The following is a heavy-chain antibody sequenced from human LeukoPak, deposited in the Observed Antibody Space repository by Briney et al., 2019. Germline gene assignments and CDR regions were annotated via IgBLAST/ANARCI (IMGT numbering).Heavy chain of an antibody. CDR3: STDPRLLIY. D-gene: IGHD2-8*01. Sequence: GGSLRLSCAASEFTFSSYWMSWVRQTPGKGLEWLAYISGSGSDICYADSVKGRFTISRDNAKNSLYLQMNSLRPDDTALYYCSTDPRLLIYWGHGTLVTVSS. CDR2: ISGSGSDI. V-gene: IGHV3-21*05. CDR1: EFTFSSYW. J-gene: IGHJ4*01.